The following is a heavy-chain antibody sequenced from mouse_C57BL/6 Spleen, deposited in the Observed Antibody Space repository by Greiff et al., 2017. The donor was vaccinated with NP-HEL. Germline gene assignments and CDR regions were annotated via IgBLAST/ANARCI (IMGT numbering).Heavy chain of an antibody. Sequence: VQLQQSGPELVKPGASVKISCKASGYTFTDYYMNWVKQSHGKSLEWIGDINPNNGGTSYNQKFKGKATLTVDKSSSTAYMELRSLTSEDSAVYYCARGWDWSPFDYWGQGTTLTVSS. J-gene: IGHJ2*01. D-gene: IGHD4-1*01. V-gene: IGHV1-26*01. CDR1: GYTFTDYY. CDR3: ARGWDWSPFDY. CDR2: INPNNGGT.